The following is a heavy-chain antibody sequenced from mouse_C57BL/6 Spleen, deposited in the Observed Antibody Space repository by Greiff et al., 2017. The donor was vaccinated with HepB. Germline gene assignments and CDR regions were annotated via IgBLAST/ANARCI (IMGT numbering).Heavy chain of an antibody. J-gene: IGHJ2*01. CDR2: INPGSGGT. D-gene: IGHD1-1*01. Sequence: QVQLQQSGAELVRPGTSVKVSCKASGYAFTNYLIEWVKQRPGQGLEWIGVINPGSGGTNYNEKFKGKATLTADKSSSTAYMQLSSLTSGDSAVYFCARSPLLLRFDYWGQGTTLTVSS. CDR1: GYAFTNYL. V-gene: IGHV1-54*01. CDR3: ARSPLLLRFDY.